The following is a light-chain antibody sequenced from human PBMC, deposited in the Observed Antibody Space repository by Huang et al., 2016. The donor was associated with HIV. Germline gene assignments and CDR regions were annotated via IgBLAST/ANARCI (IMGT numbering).Light chain of an antibody. V-gene: IGKV3-20*01. Sequence: EIVLTQSPGTLSSSPGERATLSCRASQSVSNSNLAWYQQKPGQAPRLLIYDAANRATGIPDRFSGSGSGTDFTLTISRLEAEDFAMYYCQQYDSSPLTFGGGTKVEIK. CDR1: QSVSNSN. CDR2: DAA. J-gene: IGKJ4*01. CDR3: QQYDSSPLT.